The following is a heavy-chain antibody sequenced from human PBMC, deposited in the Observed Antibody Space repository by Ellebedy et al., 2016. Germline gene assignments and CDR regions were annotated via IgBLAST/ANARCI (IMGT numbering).Heavy chain of an antibody. Sequence: GESLKISXLVSGVSVSSNDMSWVRQAPGKGLELVPLMYGGGESYYADSVKGRFTISRDNSRKTLFLQMSGLGAEDTAVYYCVTRHNAAYDLWGQGTTVTVSS. J-gene: IGHJ3*01. CDR1: GVSVSSND. CDR3: VTRHNAAYDL. CDR2: MYGGGES. V-gene: IGHV3-53*01. D-gene: IGHD1-14*01.